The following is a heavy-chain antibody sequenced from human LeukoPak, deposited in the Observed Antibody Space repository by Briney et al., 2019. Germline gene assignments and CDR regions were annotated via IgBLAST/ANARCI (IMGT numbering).Heavy chain of an antibody. Sequence: ASVKVSCKASGYTFTGYYMHWVRQAPGQGLEWMGWINPNSGGTNHAQKFQGRVTMTRDTSISTAYMELSRLRSDDTAVYYCARVGCSGGSCYYYYGMDVWGQGTTVTVSS. D-gene: IGHD2-15*01. CDR1: GYTFTGYY. CDR3: ARVGCSGGSCYYYYGMDV. V-gene: IGHV1-2*02. J-gene: IGHJ6*02. CDR2: INPNSGGT.